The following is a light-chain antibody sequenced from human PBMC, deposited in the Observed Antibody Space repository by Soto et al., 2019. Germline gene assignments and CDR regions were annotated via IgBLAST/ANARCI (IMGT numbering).Light chain of an antibody. CDR1: QSVSSSY. J-gene: IGKJ1*01. CDR2: DAS. V-gene: IGKV3D-11*02. Sequence: DIVMTQSPDSLAVSLGERATINCKSSQSVSSSYLAWYQQKPGQAPRLLIYDASNRASGVPARFSGSGPGTDFTLTISDLEPADFGLYYCQQRLNWPPGFGQGTKVDIK. CDR3: QQRLNWPPG.